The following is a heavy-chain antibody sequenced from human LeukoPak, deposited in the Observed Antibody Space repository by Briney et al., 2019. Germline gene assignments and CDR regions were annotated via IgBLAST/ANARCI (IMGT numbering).Heavy chain of an antibody. CDR3: ARGSVYYYDSSGYYYPSNPFDY. Sequence: SETLSLTCTVSGDSISRYSWSWIRQPAGKGLEWIGRISASGSTSCKSSLKSRVTISVNTSKNQFSLKLSSVTAADTAVYYCARGSVYYYDSSGYYYPSNPFDYWGQGTLVTVSS. D-gene: IGHD3-22*01. V-gene: IGHV4-4*07. CDR1: GDSISRYS. CDR2: ISASGST. J-gene: IGHJ4*02.